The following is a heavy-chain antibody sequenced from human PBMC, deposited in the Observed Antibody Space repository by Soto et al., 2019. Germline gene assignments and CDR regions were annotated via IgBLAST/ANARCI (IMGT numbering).Heavy chain of an antibody. CDR2: IYSGGST. J-gene: IGHJ4*02. D-gene: IGHD4-17*01. CDR3: ARVHGDYEILFDY. CDR1: GFTVSSNY. V-gene: IGHV3-66*01. Sequence: EVQLVESGGGLVQPGGSLRLSCAASGFTVSSNYMSWVRQAPGKGLEWVSVIYSGGSTYYADSVKGRFTISRDNSKNTLYLQMTSLRAEDTAVYYCARVHGDYEILFDYWGQGTLVTVSS.